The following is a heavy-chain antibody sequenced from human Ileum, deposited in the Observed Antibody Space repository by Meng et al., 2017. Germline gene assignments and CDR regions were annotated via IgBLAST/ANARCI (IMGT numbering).Heavy chain of an antibody. CDR1: SGSSASDPY. J-gene: IGHJ4*02. Sequence: VRLPEPGPGRVKPSGTLSRTLAVSSGSSASDPYWSWVPLPPGKGLEWIGQISHSGSTFYTPSLKSRVTMSVDKPKSQFSLMLTSVTAADTAVYYCAIHGGYDQGFWGQGTLVTVSS. D-gene: IGHD4-23*01. V-gene: IGHV4-4*02. CDR2: ISHSGST. CDR3: AIHGGYDQGF.